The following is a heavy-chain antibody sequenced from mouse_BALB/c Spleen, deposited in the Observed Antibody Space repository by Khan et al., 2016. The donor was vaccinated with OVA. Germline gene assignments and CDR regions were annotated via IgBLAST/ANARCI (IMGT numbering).Heavy chain of an antibody. D-gene: IGHD1-1*01. CDR1: GFTFSTYG. Sequence: EVQLVESGGDLVKPEGSLKLSCVASGFTFSTYGMSWVRQTPDKRLEWVATISSGGSYTYYPDSVQGRFTISRDNAKNTLYLQMSSLKSEDTAMFYCAGLAYYYDSEGFAYWGQGTLVTVSA. J-gene: IGHJ3*01. CDR3: AGLAYYYDSEGFAY. V-gene: IGHV5-6*01. CDR2: ISSGGSYT.